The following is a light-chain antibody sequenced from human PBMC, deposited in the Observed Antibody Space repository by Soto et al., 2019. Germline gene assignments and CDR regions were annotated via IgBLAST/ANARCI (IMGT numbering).Light chain of an antibody. J-gene: IGLJ2*01. CDR2: RNN. V-gene: IGLV1-47*01. CDR3: AAWDDSLSGVV. Sequence: QSVLTQPPSASGTPGQRFPISCSGSSPNIGSNYVFWYQHLPGTAPKLLTYRNNQRPSGVPDRFSGSKSGTSASLAISGLRSEDETDYYCAAWDDSLSGVVFGGGTKVTVL. CDR1: SPNIGSNY.